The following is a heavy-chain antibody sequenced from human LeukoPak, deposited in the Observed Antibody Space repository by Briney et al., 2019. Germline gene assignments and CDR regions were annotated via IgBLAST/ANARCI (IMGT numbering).Heavy chain of an antibody. CDR1: GFTVSSNY. V-gene: IGHV3-53*01. J-gene: IGHJ4*02. D-gene: IGHD3-22*01. CDR3: ATRNYYDSSVYFDY. CDR2: IYSGSGDST. Sequence: GSLRLSCAASGFTVSSNYMSWVRQAPGKGLEWVSVIYSGSGDSTYYADSVKGRFTISRDNSKNTLYLQMNSLRAEDTAVYYCATRNYYDSSVYFDYWGQGTLVTVSS.